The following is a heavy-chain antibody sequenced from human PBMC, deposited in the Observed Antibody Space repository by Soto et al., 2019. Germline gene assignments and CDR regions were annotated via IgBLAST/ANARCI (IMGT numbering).Heavy chain of an antibody. CDR3: GRGPA. CDR2: VSAYTHKA. CDR1: GYGFSTYG. V-gene: IGHV1-18*01. Sequence: QVHLVQSGPEVKKPGASVKVSCKASGYGFSTYGITWVRQAPGQGLEWMGWVSAYTHKANYAQKFQGRVTMTTDTSSTTTYLDLRGLTSDDTAIYFCGRGPAWGQGTLVIVSS. J-gene: IGHJ4*02.